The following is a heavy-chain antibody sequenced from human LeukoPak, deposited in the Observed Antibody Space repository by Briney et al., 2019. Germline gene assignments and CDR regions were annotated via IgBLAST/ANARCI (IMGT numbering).Heavy chain of an antibody. D-gene: IGHD3-10*01. J-gene: IGHJ4*02. CDR2: ISGTGDST. V-gene: IGHV3-23*01. CDR3: ARPGITMVIVGPYYFDY. CDR1: GFTFSSYA. Sequence: PGGSLRLSCAASGFTFSSYAVSWVRQAPGKGLEWASTISGTGDSTYYADSVKGRFSISRDNSRNTLYLQMNRLTADDTAVYFCARPGITMVIVGPYYFDYWGRGTLVTVSS.